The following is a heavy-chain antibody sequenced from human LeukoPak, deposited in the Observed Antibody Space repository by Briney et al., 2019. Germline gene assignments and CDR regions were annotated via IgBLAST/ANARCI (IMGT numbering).Heavy chain of an antibody. CDR1: GFTFSSYS. CDR2: ISSSSSYI. J-gene: IGHJ4*02. D-gene: IGHD1-1*01. CDR3: ARDVGKKPDY. Sequence: PGGSLRLSCAASGFTFSSYSMNWVRQAPGKGLEWVSSISSSSSYIYYADSVKGRFTISRDNTKNTLYLQLNSLRAEDTAVYYCARDVGKKPDYWGQGTLVTVSS. V-gene: IGHV3-21*01.